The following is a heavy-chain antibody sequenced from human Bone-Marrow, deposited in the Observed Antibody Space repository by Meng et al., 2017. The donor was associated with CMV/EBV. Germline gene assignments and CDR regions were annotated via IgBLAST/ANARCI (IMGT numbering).Heavy chain of an antibody. CDR3: ARGLFRDLGELFYGWFDP. CDR1: CGSFSGYY. J-gene: IGHJ5*02. D-gene: IGHD3-10*01. Sequence: QVQLRPWGAGLLKPSETLSLTCVVECGSFSGYYWTWIRQPPGKGLEWIGDINHSGSTNYKASLKSRLNISVDTSKNQVSLKLNSVTAADTAVYYCARGLFRDLGELFYGWFDPWGQGTLVTVSS. V-gene: IGHV4-34*01. CDR2: INHSGST.